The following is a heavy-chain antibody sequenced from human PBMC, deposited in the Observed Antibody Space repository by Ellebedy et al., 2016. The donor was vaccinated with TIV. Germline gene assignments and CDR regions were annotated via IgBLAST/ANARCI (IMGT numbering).Heavy chain of an antibody. CDR1: GGSFSGYY. D-gene: IGHD4-11*01. CDR3: ARLNYSNNWFDP. J-gene: IGHJ5*02. V-gene: IGHV4-34*01. CDR2: INHSGST. Sequence: SETLSLTXAVYGGSFSGYYWSWIRQPPGKGLEWIGEINHSGSTNYNPSLKSRVTILVDRSKNQFSLKLSSVTAADTAVYYCARLNYSNNWFDPWGQGTLVTVSS.